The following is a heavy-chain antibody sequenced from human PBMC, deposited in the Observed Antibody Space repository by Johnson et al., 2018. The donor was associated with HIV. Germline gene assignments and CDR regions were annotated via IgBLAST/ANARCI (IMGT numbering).Heavy chain of an antibody. CDR3: ARDSWGIAARPEVWRSFEI. J-gene: IGHJ3*02. CDR1: GFTFDDYA. D-gene: IGHD6-6*01. V-gene: IGHV3-9*01. CDR2: ISWNSDNI. Sequence: VQLVESGGGLVQPGRSLRLSCAPSGFTFDDYAMHWVRQAPGKGLEWVSGISWNSDNIAYADSVRGRFTIARDNAKNSLHLQMNSLRAEDTAVYYCARDSWGIAARPEVWRSFEIWGQGTMVTVSS.